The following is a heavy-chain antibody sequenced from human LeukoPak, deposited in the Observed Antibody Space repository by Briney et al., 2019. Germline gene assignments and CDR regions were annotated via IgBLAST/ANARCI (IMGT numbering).Heavy chain of an antibody. Sequence: GGSLRLLCAPSGFTFRNYWMNWVRQAPGKGLEWVSSISSSSSYIYYADSVRGRFTISRDNAKNSLYLQMTSLRAEDTAVYYCARGRPTPEHSSSWRNYYYYYMDVWGKGTTVTVSS. D-gene: IGHD6-13*01. J-gene: IGHJ6*03. V-gene: IGHV3-21*01. CDR1: GFTFRNYW. CDR3: ARGRPTPEHSSSWRNYYYYYMDV. CDR2: ISSSSSYI.